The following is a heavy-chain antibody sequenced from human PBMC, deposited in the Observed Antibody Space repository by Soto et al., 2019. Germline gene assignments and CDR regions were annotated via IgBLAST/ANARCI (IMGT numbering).Heavy chain of an antibody. CDR2: IYYSGST. Sequence: SETLSLTCTVSGGTISSGGYYWSWIRQHPGKGLEWIGYIYYSGSTYYNPSLKSRVTISVDTSKNQFSLKLSSVTAADTAVYYCARDPHDYGEPGTWFAPWGQGPLVTVSP. V-gene: IGHV4-31*03. CDR1: GGTISSGGYY. CDR3: ARDPHDYGEPGTWFAP. J-gene: IGHJ5*02. D-gene: IGHD4-17*01.